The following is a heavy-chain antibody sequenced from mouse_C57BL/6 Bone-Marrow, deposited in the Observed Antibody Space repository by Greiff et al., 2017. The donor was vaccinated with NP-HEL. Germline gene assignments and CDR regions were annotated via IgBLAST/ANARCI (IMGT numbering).Heavy chain of an antibody. J-gene: IGHJ4*01. CDR3: ARGGPGSSPYAMDY. D-gene: IGHD1-1*01. Sequence: QVQLQQSGAELVRPGASVKLSCKASGYTFTDYYINWVKQRPGQGLEWIARIYPGSGNTYYNEKFKGKATLTAEKSSSTAYMQLSSLTSEDSAVYFCARGGPGSSPYAMDYWGQGTSVTVSS. V-gene: IGHV1-76*01. CDR1: GYTFTDYY. CDR2: IYPGSGNT.